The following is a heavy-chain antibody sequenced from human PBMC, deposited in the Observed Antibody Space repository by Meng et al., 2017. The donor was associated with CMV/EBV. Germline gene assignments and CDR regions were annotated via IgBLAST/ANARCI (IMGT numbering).Heavy chain of an antibody. D-gene: IGHD5-24*01. CDR2: ISAYNGNT. CDR3: ARGPPFFDGYNYNFDY. J-gene: IGHJ4*02. V-gene: IGHV1-18*01. CDR1: GYTFTSYG. Sequence: ASVKVSCRASGYTFTSYGISWVRQAPGQGLEGMGWISAYNGNTNYAQKLQGRVTMTTDTSTSTAYMELRSLRSDDTAVYYCARGPPFFDGYNYNFDYWGQGTLVTVSS.